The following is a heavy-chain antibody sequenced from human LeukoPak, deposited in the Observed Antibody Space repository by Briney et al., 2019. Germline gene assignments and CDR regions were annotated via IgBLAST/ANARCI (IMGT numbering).Heavy chain of an antibody. CDR1: GGSISTYY. V-gene: IGHV4-59*01. D-gene: IGHD3-22*01. Sequence: SETLSLTCTVSGGSISTYYWSWIRQPPGKGLEWIGFICYSGSTNYNPSLKSRITMSVDTAKNQFSLKLNSVTAADTAVYYCARDRVTDYYDSSGYYYNWFDPWGQGNLVTVSS. J-gene: IGHJ5*02. CDR2: ICYSGST. CDR3: ARDRVTDYYDSSGYYYNWFDP.